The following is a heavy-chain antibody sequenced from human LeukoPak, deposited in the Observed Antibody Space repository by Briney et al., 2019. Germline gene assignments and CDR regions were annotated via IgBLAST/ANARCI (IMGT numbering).Heavy chain of an antibody. J-gene: IGHJ2*01. V-gene: IGHV3-30*18. CDR1: GFTFSSYG. Sequence: ESGGSLRLSCAASGFTFSSYGMHWVRQAPGKGLEWVAVISYDGSNKYYADSVKGRFTISRDNSKNTLYLQMNSLRAEDTAVYYCAKIGADSGSYYWWYFDLWGRGTLVTVSS. D-gene: IGHD1-26*01. CDR2: ISYDGSNK. CDR3: AKIGADSGSYYWWYFDL.